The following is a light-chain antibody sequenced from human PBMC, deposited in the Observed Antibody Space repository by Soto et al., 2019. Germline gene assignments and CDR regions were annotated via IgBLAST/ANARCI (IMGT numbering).Light chain of an antibody. CDR2: AAS. Sequence: DIQMTQSPYTLSAFVGDRVTITCRASQSVSSSLAWYQQKPGKAPKLLIYAASTLESGVSSRFSGSGFGTDFTLTINSLQSEDFAVYYCQRYNDWPLTFGGGTKVDI. V-gene: IGKV1-5*01. CDR3: QRYNDWPLT. J-gene: IGKJ4*01. CDR1: QSVSSS.